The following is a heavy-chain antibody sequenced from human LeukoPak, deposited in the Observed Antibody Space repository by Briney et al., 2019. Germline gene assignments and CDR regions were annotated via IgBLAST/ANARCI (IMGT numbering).Heavy chain of an antibody. CDR1: GFTFSSYW. J-gene: IGHJ4*02. V-gene: IGHV3-74*01. CDR3: ARSTYYYDSSGLFDY. CDR2: INSDGSST. D-gene: IGHD3-22*01. Sequence: HTGGSLRLSCAASGFTFSSYWMHWVRQAPGKGLVWVSRINSDGSSTSYADSVKGRFTISRDNAKNTLYLQMNSLRAEDTAVYYCARSTYYYDSSGLFDYWGQGTLVTVSS.